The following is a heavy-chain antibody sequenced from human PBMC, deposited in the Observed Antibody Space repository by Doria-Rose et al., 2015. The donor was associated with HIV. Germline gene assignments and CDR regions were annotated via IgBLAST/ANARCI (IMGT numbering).Heavy chain of an antibody. CDR1: GASVSSRGYY. D-gene: IGHD3-3*01. V-gene: IGHV4-31*03. Sequence: PGLVKPSETLSLTCSVSGASVSSRGYYWNWIRQVPGKGLESLGYTYYTGTSDYSPSLKSRLNMAVDTSKNRFSLKLSFVTVADTAVYYCARMGSYRELDYWGQGALVIVSA. CDR2: TYYTGTS. J-gene: IGHJ4*02. CDR3: ARMGSYRELDY.